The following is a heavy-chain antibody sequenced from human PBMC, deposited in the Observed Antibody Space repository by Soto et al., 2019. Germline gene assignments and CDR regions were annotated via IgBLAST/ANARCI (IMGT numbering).Heavy chain of an antibody. CDR3: ARLHPMLAAAGTPPYYYYGMDV. J-gene: IGHJ6*02. Sequence: SETLSLTCTVSGGSISSGGYYWSWIRQHPGKGLEWIGYIYYSGSTYYNPSLKSRVTISVDTSKNQFSLRLSSVTAADTAVYYCARLHPMLAAAGTPPYYYYGMDVWGQGTTVTVSS. CDR2: IYYSGST. CDR1: GGSISSGGYY. D-gene: IGHD6-13*01. V-gene: IGHV4-31*03.